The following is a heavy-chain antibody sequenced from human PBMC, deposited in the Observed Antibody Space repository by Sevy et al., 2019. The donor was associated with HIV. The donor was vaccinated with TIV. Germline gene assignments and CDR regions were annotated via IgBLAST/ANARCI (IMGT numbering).Heavy chain of an antibody. CDR1: GGSISTYY. CDR3: ARSESSGPWGFDY. D-gene: IGHD3-22*01. Sequence: SETLSLSCTVSGGSISTYYWSWIRQPPGKGLEWIGYTDYIGTTKYNPSLTSRVTISVDTSKNQFYLNLYSVTAADTAVYYCARSESSGPWGFDYWGRGTLVTVSS. J-gene: IGHJ4*02. CDR2: TDYIGTT. V-gene: IGHV4-59*01.